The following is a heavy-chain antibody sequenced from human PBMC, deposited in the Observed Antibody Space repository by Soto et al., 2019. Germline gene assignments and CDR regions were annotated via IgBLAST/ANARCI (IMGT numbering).Heavy chain of an antibody. CDR2: IKQDGTEK. V-gene: IGHV3-7*01. Sequence: GGSLRLSCAASGFTFSRYWMNWVRQAPGKGLEWVANIKQDGTEKNYVDSVKGRFTISRDNAKNSLYLQMDSLRAEDTAVYFCARGDTPMITGMDSFDIWGQGTLGTVSS. J-gene: IGHJ3*02. CDR3: ARGDTPMITGMDSFDI. D-gene: IGHD5-18*01. CDR1: GFTFSRYW.